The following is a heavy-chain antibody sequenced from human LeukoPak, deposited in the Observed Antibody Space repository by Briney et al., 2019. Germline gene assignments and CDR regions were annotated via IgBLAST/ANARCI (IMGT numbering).Heavy chain of an antibody. CDR3: AKGLRAASSGYANDAFDI. V-gene: IGHV3-23*01. Sequence: PGGSLRLSCAASGFTFSSYAMSWVRQAPGKGLEWVSAISGSGGSTYYADSVKGRFTISRDNSKNTLYLQMNSLRAEDTAVYYCAKGLRAASSGYANDAFDIWGQGTMVTVSS. CDR1: GFTFSSYA. J-gene: IGHJ3*02. CDR2: ISGSGGST. D-gene: IGHD3-22*01.